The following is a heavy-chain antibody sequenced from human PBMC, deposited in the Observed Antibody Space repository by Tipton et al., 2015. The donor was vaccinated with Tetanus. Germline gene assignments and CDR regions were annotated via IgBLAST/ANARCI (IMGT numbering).Heavy chain of an antibody. D-gene: IGHD3-9*01. CDR3: ARATEHDIMTGYDN. CDR1: GVSISSYY. Sequence: HTCTVSGVSISSYYWSWIRQSPGKGLEWIGYIFYAGSTNSNPSLKSRVTISVDKAKNQFSLKLTSVTAADTAVYYCARATEHDIMTGYDNWGPGTQVTVSS. CDR2: IFYAGST. V-gene: IGHV4-59*01. J-gene: IGHJ4*02.